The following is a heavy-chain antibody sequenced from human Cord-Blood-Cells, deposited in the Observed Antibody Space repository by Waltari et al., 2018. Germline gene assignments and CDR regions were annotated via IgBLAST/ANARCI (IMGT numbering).Heavy chain of an antibody. CDR3: AQTGRDY. CDR1: GFTFSSYS. J-gene: IGHJ4*02. CDR2: ISSSSTI. V-gene: IGHV3-48*01. Sequence: EVQLVESGGGLVQPGGSLRLSCAASGFTFSSYSMNWVRQAPGKGLGWVSYISSSSTIYYADSVKGRFTISRDNAKNSLYLQMNSLRAEDTAVYYCAQTGRDYWGQGTLVTVSS.